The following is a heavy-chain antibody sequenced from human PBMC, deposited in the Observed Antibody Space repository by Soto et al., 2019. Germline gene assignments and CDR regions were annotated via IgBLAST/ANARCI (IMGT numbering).Heavy chain of an antibody. V-gene: IGHV3-23*05. D-gene: IGHD2-2*01. CDR1: GLPFSATG. CDR2: IGPNPTNT. J-gene: IGHJ4*02. Sequence: EVHLLESGGGLVQPGGSLRLSCAASGLPFSATGILWVRQPPGGGLEWVSAIGPNPTNTKYTDSVKGRFTISRDNSKSTVFLQMTNLRAEDTALYYCTTARHCSSDACPAAEWGRGTLITVSS. CDR3: TTARHCSSDACPAAE.